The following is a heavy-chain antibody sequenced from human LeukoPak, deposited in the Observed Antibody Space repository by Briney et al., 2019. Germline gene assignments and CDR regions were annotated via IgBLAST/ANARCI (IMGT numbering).Heavy chain of an antibody. CDR3: ARHVVAVAGTSWFDP. D-gene: IGHD6-19*01. CDR1: GYSFTSYW. V-gene: IGHV5-10-1*01. J-gene: IGHJ5*02. CDR2: IDPSDSYT. Sequence: GESLKISCKGSGYSFTSYWISWVRQMPGKGLEWMGRIDPSDSYTNYSPSFQGHVTISADKSISTAYLQWGSLKASDTAMYYCARHVVAVAGTSWFDPWGQGTLVTVSS.